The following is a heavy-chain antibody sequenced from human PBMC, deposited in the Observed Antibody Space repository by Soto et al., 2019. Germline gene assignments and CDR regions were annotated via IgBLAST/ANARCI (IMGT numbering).Heavy chain of an antibody. CDR3: ARDRREGYTWRFAY. CDR2: IIPIFGTP. V-gene: IGHV1-69*13. J-gene: IGHJ4*02. CDR1: GGTFSSYA. D-gene: IGHD5-12*01. Sequence: ASVKVSCKASGGTFSSYAFSWVRQAPGQGLEWMGGIIPIFGTPNYAQKFQGRVTITADESTNTAYMELSSLRSEDTAMYYCARDRREGYTWRFAYWGQGTLVTVSS.